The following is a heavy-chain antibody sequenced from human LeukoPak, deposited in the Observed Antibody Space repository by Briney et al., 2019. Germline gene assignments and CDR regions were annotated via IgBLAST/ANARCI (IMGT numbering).Heavy chain of an antibody. D-gene: IGHD2-21*02. CDR3: ARGSLPPRRYCGGDCYHFFDY. J-gene: IGHJ4*02. V-gene: IGHV4-39*07. Sequence: SETLSLTCTVSGGSISSSSYYWGWIRQPPGKGLEWIGSIYYSGSTNYNPSLKSRVTISVDTSKNQFSLKLSSVTAADTAVYYCARGSLPPRRYCGGDCYHFFDYWGQGTLVTVSS. CDR1: GGSISSSSYY. CDR2: IYYSGST.